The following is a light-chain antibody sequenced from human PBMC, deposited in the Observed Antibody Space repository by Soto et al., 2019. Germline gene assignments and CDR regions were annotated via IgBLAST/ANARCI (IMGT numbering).Light chain of an antibody. CDR2: EVS. CDR1: SRDVGGYNY. CDR3: SSYTSSSSYV. J-gene: IGLJ1*01. V-gene: IGLV2-14*01. Sequence: QSVLTQPASVSGSPGQTLTISCTGTSRDVGGYNYVSWYQQHPGKAPRLIISEVSNRPSGVSNRFSGSKSGNTASLTISGLQAEDEAHYYCSSYTSSSSYVFGTGTKVTVL.